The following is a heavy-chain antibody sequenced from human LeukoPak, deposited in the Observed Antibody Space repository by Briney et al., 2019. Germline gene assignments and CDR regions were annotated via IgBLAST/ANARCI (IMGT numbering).Heavy chain of an antibody. CDR3: ARGGYWYYYGSGSKFDY. D-gene: IGHD3-10*01. J-gene: IGHJ4*02. V-gene: IGHV3-21*01. CDR2: ISSSSTYI. Sequence: GGSLRLSCAVSGFTFSGYSMNWVRQAPGKGLEWVSSISSSSTYIYFADSVKGRFTNSRDNTKNSLYLQMSSLRAEDTAVYYCARGGYWYYYGSGSKFDYWGQGTLVTVSS. CDR1: GFTFSGYS.